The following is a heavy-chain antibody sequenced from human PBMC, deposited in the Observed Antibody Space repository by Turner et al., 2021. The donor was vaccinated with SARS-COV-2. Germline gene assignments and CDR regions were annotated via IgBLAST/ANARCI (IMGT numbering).Heavy chain of an antibody. CDR1: GGPFSSYA. V-gene: IGHV1-69*06. D-gene: IGHD4-17*01. J-gene: IGHJ5*02. CDR2: IIPIFGTA. CDR3: ARVLDYGDDAVNGWFDP. Sequence: VQLVQFGAEVKKPGSSVTVSCKASGGPFSSYAISWVRQAPGQGLEWMGGIIPIFGTANDAQKFQGRVTITADKSTSTAYMELSSLRSEDTAVYYCARVLDYGDDAVNGWFDPWGQGTLVTVSS.